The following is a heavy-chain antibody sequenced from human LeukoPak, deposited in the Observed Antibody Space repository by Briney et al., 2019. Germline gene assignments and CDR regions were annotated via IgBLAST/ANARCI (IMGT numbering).Heavy chain of an antibody. J-gene: IGHJ4*02. D-gene: IGHD1-26*01. V-gene: IGHV4-61*05. CDR2: IYYSGST. CDR1: GGSISSSSYY. Sequence: PSETLSLTCTVSGGSISSSSYYWGWIRQPPGKGLEWIGYIYYSGSTNYNPSLKSRVTISVDTSKNQFSLKLSSVTAADTAVYYCARVGATTFDYWGQGTLVTVSS. CDR3: ARVGATTFDY.